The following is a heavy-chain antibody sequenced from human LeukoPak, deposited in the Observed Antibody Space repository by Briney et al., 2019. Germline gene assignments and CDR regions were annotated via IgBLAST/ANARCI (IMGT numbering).Heavy chain of an antibody. CDR2: IKNKIDGGTT. CDR1: GFTFGSYA. D-gene: IGHD4-17*01. V-gene: IGHV3-15*01. Sequence: GGSLRLSCAASGFTFGSYAMSWVRQAPGKGLEWVGRIKNKIDGGTTDYAAPVKGRFTISRDDSKNTVYLQMNSLKSEDTALYYCNTDGDYGDYVDSWGQGTLVTVSS. CDR3: NTDGDYGDYVDS. J-gene: IGHJ4*02.